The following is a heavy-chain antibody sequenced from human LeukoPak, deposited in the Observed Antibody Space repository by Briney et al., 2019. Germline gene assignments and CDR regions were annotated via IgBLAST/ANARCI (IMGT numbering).Heavy chain of an antibody. Sequence: GGSLRISCAASGFTFADYGMSWVRQAPGKGLEWVSGITGNGGSVGYADAMKGRFTVSRDNAKNSLYLQMNSLRDEDTALYYCARDHVGSGYHYFDSWGQGTLVTVSS. V-gene: IGHV3-20*04. D-gene: IGHD3-22*01. CDR3: ARDHVGSGYHYFDS. J-gene: IGHJ4*02. CDR2: ITGNGGSV. CDR1: GFTFADYG.